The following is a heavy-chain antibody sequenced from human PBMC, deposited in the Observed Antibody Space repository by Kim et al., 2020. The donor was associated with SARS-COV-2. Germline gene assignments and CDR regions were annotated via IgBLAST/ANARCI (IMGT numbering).Heavy chain of an antibody. D-gene: IGHD3-9*01. CDR1: GFTFSSYA. J-gene: IGHJ5*02. Sequence: GGSLRLSCAASGFTFSSYAMSWVRQAPGKGLEWVSAISGSGGSTYYADSVKGRFTISRDNSKNTLYLQMNSLRAEDTAVYYCAKTGSHVLRYFDWFAVGLNWFDPWGQGTLVTVSS. CDR3: AKTGSHVLRYFDWFAVGLNWFDP. CDR2: ISGSGGST. V-gene: IGHV3-23*01.